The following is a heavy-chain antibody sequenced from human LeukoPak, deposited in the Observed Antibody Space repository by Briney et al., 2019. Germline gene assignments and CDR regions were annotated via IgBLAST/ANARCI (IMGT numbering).Heavy chain of an antibody. D-gene: IGHD3-10*01. Sequence: SETLSLTCAVYGGSFSGYHWSWIRQPPGKGLEWIGEINHSGSTNYNPSLKSRVTISVDTSKNQFSLKLSSVTAADTAVYYCARAPYGSGSNAFDYWGQGTLVTVSS. CDR2: INHSGST. CDR1: GGSFSGYH. V-gene: IGHV4-34*01. J-gene: IGHJ4*02. CDR3: ARAPYGSGSNAFDY.